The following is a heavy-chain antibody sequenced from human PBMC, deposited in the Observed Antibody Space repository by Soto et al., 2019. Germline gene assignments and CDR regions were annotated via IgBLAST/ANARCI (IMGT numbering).Heavy chain of an antibody. CDR3: ARVVGGLPEYYFDY. J-gene: IGHJ4*02. D-gene: IGHD1-26*01. CDR1: GGSISSGGYY. Sequence: QVQLQESGPGLVKPSQTLSLTCTVSGGSISSGGYYWSWIRQHPGKGLEWIGYIYYSGSTYYNPSRRSGVTLSGDPPKNQSPLKLSSGTAADTAVYYCARVVGGLPEYYFDYWGQGTLVTVSS. CDR2: IYYSGST. V-gene: IGHV4-31*03.